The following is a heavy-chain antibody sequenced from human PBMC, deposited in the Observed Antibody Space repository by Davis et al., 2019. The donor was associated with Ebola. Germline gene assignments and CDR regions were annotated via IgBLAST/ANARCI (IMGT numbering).Heavy chain of an antibody. CDR2: INSDGSTI. D-gene: IGHD3-3*01. Sequence: GESLKISCAASGFTFSPYWMHWVRQAPGKGLMWVSRINSDGSTITYADSAKGRFTISRDNAKNTLFLQMSSLRAEDTAVYYCAKDRGDFWSGYHHHLHYWGQGTLVTVSS. CDR1: GFTFSPYW. CDR3: AKDRGDFWSGYHHHLHY. V-gene: IGHV3-74*01. J-gene: IGHJ4*02.